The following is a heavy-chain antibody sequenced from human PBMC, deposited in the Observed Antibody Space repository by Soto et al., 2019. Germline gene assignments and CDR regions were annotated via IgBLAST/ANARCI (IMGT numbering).Heavy chain of an antibody. Sequence: GGSLRLSCAVSGFSFRTYGFHWVRQPPGKGLEWVAVISPKGHSDSVEGRFTISRDNSKDTLYLQMNNLRAEDTAVYYCARDDAFGNENAFDLWGQGAMVTVSS. V-gene: IGHV3-33*01. CDR1: GFSFRTYG. D-gene: IGHD1-1*01. CDR2: ISPK. J-gene: IGHJ3*01. CDR3: ARDDAFGNENAFDL.